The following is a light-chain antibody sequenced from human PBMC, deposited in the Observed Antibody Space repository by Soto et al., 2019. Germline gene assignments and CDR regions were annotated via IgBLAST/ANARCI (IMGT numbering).Light chain of an antibody. CDR3: QQRSNWPT. CDR1: QGVSSN. CDR2: DAV. V-gene: IGKV3-11*01. Sequence: EIMLTQSPATLSLSPGERATLSCRASQGVSSNIAWYQQKPGQAPRLLIYDAVHRATGIPARFSGSGFGTHFTLIISSLEPEDFAVYYCQQRSNWPTFGGGTKVEF. J-gene: IGKJ4*01.